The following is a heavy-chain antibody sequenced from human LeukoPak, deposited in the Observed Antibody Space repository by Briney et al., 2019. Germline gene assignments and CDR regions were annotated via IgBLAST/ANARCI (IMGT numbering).Heavy chain of an antibody. CDR2: IYSGGST. V-gene: IGHV3-66*01. CDR1: GFTVSSNY. J-gene: IGHJ3*02. D-gene: IGHD6-19*01. CDR3: ARFPQWLGAFDI. Sequence: GGSLRLSCAASGFTVSSNYMSWVRQAPRKGLEWVSVIYSGGSTYYADSVKGRFTISRDNSKNTLYLQMNSLRAEDTAVYYCARFPQWLGAFDIWGQGTMVTVSS.